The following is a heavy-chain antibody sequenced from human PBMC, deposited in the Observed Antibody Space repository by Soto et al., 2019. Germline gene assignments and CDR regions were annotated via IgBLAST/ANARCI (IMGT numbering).Heavy chain of an antibody. CDR2: IVVASGNT. CDR3: AAATTVTTFDY. D-gene: IGHD4-17*01. Sequence: GASVKVSCKASGFTFSSSAVQWVRQARGQRLEWIGWIVVASGNTNYAQKFQERATITRDMSTSTAYMELSSLRSEDPAVYYCAAATTVTTFDYWGQGTQVTVSS. V-gene: IGHV1-58*01. J-gene: IGHJ4*02. CDR1: GFTFSSSA.